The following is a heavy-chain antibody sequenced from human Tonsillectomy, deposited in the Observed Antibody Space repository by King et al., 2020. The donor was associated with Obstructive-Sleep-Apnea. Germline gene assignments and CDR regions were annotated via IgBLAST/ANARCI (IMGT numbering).Heavy chain of an antibody. D-gene: IGHD6-19*01. Sequence: VQLVESGGGLVQLGGSLRLSCAAAGFTFSSYDMLWVRQATGKGLEWGSAIGAVGDTYYSGSVKGRFTISRENAKNSLYLQMNSLRAGDTAVYYCARGAYSSGWFHYGMDVWGQGTTVTVSS. CDR2: IGAVGDT. V-gene: IGHV3-13*01. CDR1: GFTFSSYD. J-gene: IGHJ6*02. CDR3: ARGAYSSGWFHYGMDV.